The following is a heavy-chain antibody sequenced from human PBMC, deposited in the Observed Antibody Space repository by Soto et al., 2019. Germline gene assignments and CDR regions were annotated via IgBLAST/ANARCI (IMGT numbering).Heavy chain of an antibody. V-gene: IGHV1-46*01. D-gene: IGHD3-10*01. CDR3: ARDLSGSGRRYYYYGMDV. Sequence: ASVKVSCKASGYTFTSYYMHWARQAPGQGLEWMGIINPSGGSTSYAQKFQGRVTMTRDTSTSTVYMELSSLRSEDTAVYYCARDLSGSGRRYYYYGMDVWGQGTTVTVSS. CDR2: INPSGGST. CDR1: GYTFTSYY. J-gene: IGHJ6*02.